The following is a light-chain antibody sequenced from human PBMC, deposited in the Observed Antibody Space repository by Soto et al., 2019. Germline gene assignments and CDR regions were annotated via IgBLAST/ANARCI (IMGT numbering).Light chain of an antibody. Sequence: DLPMTQSPSSLSASVGDRVTITCRASQGISNYLAWYQQKPGKVPRLLIYAASTLRSGVPSRFSRSGSGTDFALTVTSLQPEDAATYYCQRYDSNPFTFGQGTRLEIK. CDR3: QRYDSNPFT. CDR2: AAS. V-gene: IGKV1-27*01. CDR1: QGISNY. J-gene: IGKJ5*01.